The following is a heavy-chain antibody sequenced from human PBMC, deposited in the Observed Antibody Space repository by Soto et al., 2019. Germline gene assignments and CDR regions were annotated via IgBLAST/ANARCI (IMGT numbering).Heavy chain of an antibody. V-gene: IGHV4-30-2*01. CDR3: ARSEDIVVVPAAILPYWFDP. CDR2: IYHSGST. CDR1: GGSISSGGYS. Sequence: PSETLSLTCAVSGGSISSGGYSWSWIRQPPGKGLEWIGYIYHSGSTYYNPSLKSRVTISVDRSKNQFSLKLSSVTAADTAVYYCARSEDIVVVPAAILPYWFDPWGQGTLVTVSS. D-gene: IGHD2-2*01. J-gene: IGHJ5*02.